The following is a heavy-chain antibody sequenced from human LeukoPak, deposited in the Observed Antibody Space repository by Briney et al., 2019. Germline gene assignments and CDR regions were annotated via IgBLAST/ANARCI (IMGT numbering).Heavy chain of an antibody. J-gene: IGHJ5*02. CDR3: ARGYGTITMVRGAAANWFDP. CDR1: GGSISSYY. D-gene: IGHD3-10*01. V-gene: IGHV4-4*07. Sequence: KSSETLSLTCTVSGGSISSYYWSWIRQPAGKGLEWIGRIYTSGSTNYNPSLKSRVTISVDTSKNQFSLKLSSVTAADTAVYYCARGYGTITMVRGAAANWFDPWGQGTLVTVSS. CDR2: IYTSGST.